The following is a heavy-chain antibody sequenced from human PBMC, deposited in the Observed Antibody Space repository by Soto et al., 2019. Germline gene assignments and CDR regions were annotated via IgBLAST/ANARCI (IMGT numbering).Heavy chain of an antibody. CDR2: TYYRSRWYS. CDR1: GDTVASNSVA. V-gene: IGHV6-1*01. CDR3: ARSEEDSDYYYYGMDV. Sequence: PXQTLSLTCVGSGDTVASNSVAWNWVRQSPSRGLEWLGRTYYRSRWYSDYAVSVRSRIDINADTSKNQVSLQLNSVTPEDTAVYYCARSEEDSDYYYYGMDVWGQGTTVTVSS. D-gene: IGHD2-15*01. J-gene: IGHJ6*02.